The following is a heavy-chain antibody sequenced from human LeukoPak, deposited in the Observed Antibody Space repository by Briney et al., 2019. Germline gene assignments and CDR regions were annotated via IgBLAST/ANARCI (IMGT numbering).Heavy chain of an antibody. CDR1: GGSISSYY. CDR2: IYYSGST. Sequence: PSETLSLTCTVSGGSISSYYWSWIRQPPGKGLEWIGYIYYSGSTNYNPSLKSRVTISVDTSKNQFSLKLSSVTAADTAVYYCARVPWSTNYMDVWVKGTTVTVSS. D-gene: IGHD2-8*01. CDR3: ARVPWSTNYMDV. V-gene: IGHV4-59*01. J-gene: IGHJ6*03.